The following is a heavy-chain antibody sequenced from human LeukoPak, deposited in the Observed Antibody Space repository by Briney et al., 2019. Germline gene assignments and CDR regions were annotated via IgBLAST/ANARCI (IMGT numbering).Heavy chain of an antibody. Sequence: GGPLRLSCAASGFTFSSYSMTWFRQAPGKGLEWVTYNTNRNNIFYADSVKGRFTISRDNALNSLYLQMNSLRADDTAVYYCATDPGSGDYWGQGTLVTVSS. CDR3: ATDPGSGDY. CDR1: GFTFSSYS. CDR2: NTNRNNI. J-gene: IGHJ4*02. V-gene: IGHV3-21*01. D-gene: IGHD6-19*01.